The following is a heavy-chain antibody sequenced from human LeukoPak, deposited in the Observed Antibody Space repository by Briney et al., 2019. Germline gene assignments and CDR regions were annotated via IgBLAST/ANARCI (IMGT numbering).Heavy chain of an antibody. D-gene: IGHD6-19*01. CDR3: ARGLPPTDSSGTDY. CDR1: GGSFSGYY. J-gene: IGHJ4*02. CDR2: INHSGST. V-gene: IGHV4-34*01. Sequence: SETLSLTCAVYGGSFSGYYWSWIRQPPGKGLEWIGEINHSGSTNYNPSLKSRVTISVDTSENQFSLKLSSVTAADTAVYYCARGLPPTDSSGTDYWGQGTLVTVSS.